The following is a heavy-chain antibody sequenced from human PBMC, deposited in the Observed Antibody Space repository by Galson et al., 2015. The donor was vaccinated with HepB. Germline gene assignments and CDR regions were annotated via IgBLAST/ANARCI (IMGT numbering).Heavy chain of an antibody. D-gene: IGHD1-1*01. CDR1: GFTFSSYS. CDR2: ISSSSSYI. V-gene: IGHV3-21*01. Sequence: SLRLSCAASGFTFSSYSMNWVRQAPGKGLEWVSSISSSSSYIYYADSVKGRFTISRDNAKNSLYLQMNSLRAEDTAVYYCARDASDWNDRYYYYYMDVWGKGTTVTVSS. CDR3: ARDASDWNDRYYYYYMDV. J-gene: IGHJ6*03.